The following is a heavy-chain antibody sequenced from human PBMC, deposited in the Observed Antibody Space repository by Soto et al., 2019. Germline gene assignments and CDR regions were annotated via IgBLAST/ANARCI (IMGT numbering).Heavy chain of an antibody. J-gene: IGHJ1*01. V-gene: IGHV3-23*01. CDR3: AKDGRVTAILEYFQH. D-gene: IGHD2-21*02. Sequence: QPGGSLRLSCAGSGFTLSNYAMSWVRQAPGKGLEWVSAISSAVNTYYADSVKGRFTISRDNSKNTLYLQMNSLRAEDTAVYYCAKDGRVTAILEYFQHWGQGTLVTVSS. CDR2: ISSAVNT. CDR1: GFTLSNYA.